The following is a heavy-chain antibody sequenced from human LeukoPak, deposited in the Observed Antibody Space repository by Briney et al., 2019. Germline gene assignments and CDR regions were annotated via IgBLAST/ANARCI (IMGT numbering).Heavy chain of an antibody. Sequence: GGSLRLSCAASGFSFSTYGMHWVRQAPGKGLEWVAVILNDGSNEYYAHSVKGRFTISRDSSKSTLHLEMNSLRAEDTAVYYCARAVGDSRYYYYGMDVWGQGTTVTVAS. V-gene: IGHV3-33*01. CDR2: ILNDGSNE. D-gene: IGHD6-13*01. J-gene: IGHJ6*02. CDR3: ARAVGDSRYYYYGMDV. CDR1: GFSFSTYG.